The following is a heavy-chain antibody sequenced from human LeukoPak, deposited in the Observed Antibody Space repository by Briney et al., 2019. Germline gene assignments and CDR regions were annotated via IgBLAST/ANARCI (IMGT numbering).Heavy chain of an antibody. D-gene: IGHD1-26*01. V-gene: IGHV3-23*01. J-gene: IGHJ4*02. Sequence: GGSLRLSCAASGFTFSSYAMSWVRQAPGKGLEWVSAISGSGGSTYYADSVKGRFTISRDNSKNTLYLQMNSLRAEDTAVYYCVKISTSRSGYIDYWGQGTLVTVSS. CDR3: VKISTSRSGYIDY. CDR1: GFTFSSYA. CDR2: ISGSGGST.